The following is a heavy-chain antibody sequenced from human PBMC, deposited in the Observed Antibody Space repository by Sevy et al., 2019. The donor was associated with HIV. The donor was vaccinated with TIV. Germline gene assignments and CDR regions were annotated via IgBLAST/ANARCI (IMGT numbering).Heavy chain of an antibody. Sequence: SETLSLTCTVSGYSISSGYYWGLIRQPPGKGLEWIGSIYHSGSTYYNPSLKSRVTISVDTSKNQFSLKLSSVTAADTAVYYCASSTTVVTPVVGTQFDYWGQGTLVTVSS. D-gene: IGHD4-17*01. CDR2: IYHSGST. CDR1: GYSISSGYY. V-gene: IGHV4-38-2*02. J-gene: IGHJ4*02. CDR3: ASSTTVVTPVVGTQFDY.